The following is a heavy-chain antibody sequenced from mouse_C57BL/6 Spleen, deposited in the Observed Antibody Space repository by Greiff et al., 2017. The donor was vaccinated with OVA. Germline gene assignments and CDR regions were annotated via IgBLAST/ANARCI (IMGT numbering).Heavy chain of an antibody. Sequence: EVKVVESGGGLVKPGGSLKLSCAASGFTFSDYGMHWVRQAPEKGLEWVAYISSGSSTIYYADTVKGRFTISRDNAKNTLFLQMTSLRSEDTAMYYCARNGYYAMDYWGQGTSGTVSS. CDR3: ARNGYYAMDY. CDR1: GFTFSDYG. V-gene: IGHV5-17*01. J-gene: IGHJ4*01. CDR2: ISSGSSTI.